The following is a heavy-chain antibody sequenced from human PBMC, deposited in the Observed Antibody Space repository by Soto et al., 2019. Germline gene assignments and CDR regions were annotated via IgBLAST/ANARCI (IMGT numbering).Heavy chain of an antibody. V-gene: IGHV4-59*08. CDR2: IYYSGST. D-gene: IGHD5-12*01. CDR3: ARRPGVVATGGGDYYYYYIDV. CDR1: GGSISSYY. J-gene: IGHJ6*03. Sequence: SETLSLTCTVSGGSISSYYWSWIRQPPGKGLEWIGYIYYSGSTNYNPSLKSRVTISVDTSKNQFSLKLSSVTAADTAVYYCARRPGVVATGGGDYYYYYIDVWGKGTTVTVSS.